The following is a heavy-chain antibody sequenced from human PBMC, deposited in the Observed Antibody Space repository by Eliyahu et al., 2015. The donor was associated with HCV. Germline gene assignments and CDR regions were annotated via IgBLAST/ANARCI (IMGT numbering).Heavy chain of an antibody. D-gene: IGHD1-1*01. CDR1: GFXFNWAD. J-gene: IGHJ2*01. CDR2: IGDTGDT. Sequence: EAQLVESGGGLVQPGGSLRLSCVASGFXFNWADMHWXRXAPGKGLEWVSAIGDTGDTYYADSVKGRFSISRENAKNSLYLQMNSLRVEDTAVYYCARDSDKDALGYFDLWGRGTLVTVSS. V-gene: IGHV3-13*01. CDR3: ARDSDKDALGYFDL.